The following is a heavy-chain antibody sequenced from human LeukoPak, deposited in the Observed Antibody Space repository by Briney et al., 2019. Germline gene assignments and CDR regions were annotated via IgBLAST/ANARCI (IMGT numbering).Heavy chain of an antibody. V-gene: IGHV4-39*07. CDR3: AREGYCSGGSCLRDYYYYMDV. Sequence: SETLSLTCTVSGGSISSSSYYWGWIRQPPGKGLEWIGSIYYSGSTYYNPSLRSRVTISVDTSKSQFSLKLSSVTAADTAVYYCAREGYCSGGSCLRDYYYYMDVWGKGTTVTVSS. J-gene: IGHJ6*03. CDR1: GGSISSSSYY. CDR2: IYYSGST. D-gene: IGHD2-15*01.